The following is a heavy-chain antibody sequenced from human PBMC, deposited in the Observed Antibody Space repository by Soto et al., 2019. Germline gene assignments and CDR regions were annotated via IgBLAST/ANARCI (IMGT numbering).Heavy chain of an antibody. CDR1: GYTFTSYD. CDR3: ASDGFSSGCEFDY. J-gene: IGHJ4*02. CDR2: MNPNSGNT. V-gene: IGHV1-8*01. D-gene: IGHD6-19*01. Sequence: QVQLVQSGAEVKKPGASVKVSCKASGYTFTSYDINWVRQATGQGLEWMGWMNPNSGNTGYAQKLPGRVTMTRNTFISTAYRELSSLRSEDTAAYYCASDGFSSGCEFDYWCQGTLVTVSS.